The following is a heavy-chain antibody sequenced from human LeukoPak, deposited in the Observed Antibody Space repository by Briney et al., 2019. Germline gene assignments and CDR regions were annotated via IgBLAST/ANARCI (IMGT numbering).Heavy chain of an antibody. J-gene: IGHJ4*02. CDR1: GGTFISYA. CDR3: ARDWDSSGYDY. D-gene: IGHD6-19*01. CDR2: IIPILGIA. Sequence: SVKVSCKASGGTFISYAISWVRQAPGQGLEWMGRIIPILGIANYAQKFQGRVTITADKSTSTAYMELSSLRSEDTAVYYCARDWDSSGYDYWGQGTLVTVSS. V-gene: IGHV1-69*04.